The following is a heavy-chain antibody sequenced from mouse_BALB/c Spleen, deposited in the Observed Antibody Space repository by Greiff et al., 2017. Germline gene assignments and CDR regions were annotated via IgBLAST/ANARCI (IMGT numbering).Heavy chain of an antibody. D-gene: IGHD2-4*01. V-gene: IGHV1-9*01. CDR2: ILPGSGST. J-gene: IGHJ3*01. Sequence: QVQLQQSGAELMKPGASVKISCKATGYTFSSYWIEWVKQRPGHGLEWIGEILPGSGSTNYNEKFKGKATFTADTSSNTAYMQLSSLTSEDSAVYYCAREEGYYDYGFAYWGQGTLVTVSA. CDR3: AREEGYYDYGFAY. CDR1: GYTFSSYW.